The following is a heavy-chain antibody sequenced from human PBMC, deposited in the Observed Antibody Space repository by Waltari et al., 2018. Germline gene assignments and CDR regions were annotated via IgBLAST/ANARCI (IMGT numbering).Heavy chain of an antibody. CDR3: ARGDGYDILTAAGTFNY. D-gene: IGHD3-9*01. V-gene: IGHV4-4*07. J-gene: IGHJ4*02. Sequence: QVQLQESGPGLVKPSETLSLTCTVSGGSIRSYYWGWIRQPAGKGLEWIGRIYTSGSTNYNPSLKSRVTMSLDTSRNQISLKLSSVTAADTAVYYCARGDGYDILTAAGTFNYWGQGTLVTVSS. CDR2: IYTSGST. CDR1: GGSIRSYY.